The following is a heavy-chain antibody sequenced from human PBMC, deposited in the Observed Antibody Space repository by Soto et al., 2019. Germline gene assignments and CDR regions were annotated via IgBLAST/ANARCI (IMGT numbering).Heavy chain of an antibody. D-gene: IGHD6-19*01. CDR2: IYHSGST. CDR3: XXXXGXGAVAVDY. CDR1: GGSISSGGYS. V-gene: IGHV4-30-2*01. J-gene: IGHJ4*02. Sequence: QLQLQESGSGLVKPSQTLSLTCAVSGGSISSGGYSWSWIRQPPGKGLEWIGYIYHSGSTYYNPSXXXXXXXXXDXSKNXFSLXXXXXXXAXTAVXYCXXXXGXGAVAVDYWGQGTLVTVSS.